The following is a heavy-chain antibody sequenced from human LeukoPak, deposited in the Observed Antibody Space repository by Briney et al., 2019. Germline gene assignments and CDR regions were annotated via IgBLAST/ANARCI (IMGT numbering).Heavy chain of an antibody. Sequence: GGSLRLSCAASGFTFSSYGMHWVRQAPGKGLEWVAVIWYDGSNKYYADSVKGRFTISRDNSKNTLYLQMNSLRAEDTAVYYCARGSKLVGATKRAGAFDIWGQGTMVTVSS. CDR3: ARGSKLVGATKRAGAFDI. J-gene: IGHJ3*02. D-gene: IGHD1-26*01. CDR1: GFTFSSYG. V-gene: IGHV3-33*01. CDR2: IWYDGSNK.